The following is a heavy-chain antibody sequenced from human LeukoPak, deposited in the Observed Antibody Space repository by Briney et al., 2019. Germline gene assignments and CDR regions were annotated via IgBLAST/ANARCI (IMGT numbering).Heavy chain of an antibody. CDR2: IYPGDSDS. J-gene: IGHJ4*02. Sequence: GEPLKISCKGSGSRFTRYWIGWVRKMHGKGLEGMGIIYPGDSDSRYGPSFQGQVTISADNSISTAYLQWSSLKASDTAMYYCASGSYLYYFDYWGQGTLVTVSS. CDR1: GSRFTRYW. D-gene: IGHD1-26*01. CDR3: ASGSYLYYFDY. V-gene: IGHV5-51*01.